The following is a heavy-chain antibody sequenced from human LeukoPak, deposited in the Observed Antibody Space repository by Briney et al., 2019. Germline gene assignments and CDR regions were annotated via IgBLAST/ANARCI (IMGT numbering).Heavy chain of an antibody. Sequence: GGSLRLSCAASGFTFSNYGMHWVRQAPGKGLEYVSAISSNGGSTYYADSAKGRFTISRDNSKNTLYLQMSSLRAEDTAVYYCVKDLGTTVVTPVDYWGQGTLVTVSS. CDR1: GFTFSNYG. D-gene: IGHD4-23*01. CDR3: VKDLGTTVVTPVDY. CDR2: ISSNGGST. J-gene: IGHJ4*02. V-gene: IGHV3-64D*06.